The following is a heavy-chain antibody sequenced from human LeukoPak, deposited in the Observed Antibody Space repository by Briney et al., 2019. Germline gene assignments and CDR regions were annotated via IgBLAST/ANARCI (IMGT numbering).Heavy chain of an antibody. CDR3: AKDPCSGGSCYSWFDP. CDR2: IRYDGSNK. V-gene: IGHV3-30*02. Sequence: GGSVRLSCAASGFTFSSYGMHWVRQAPGKGLAWVAFIRYDGSNKYYADSVKGRFTISRDNSKNTLYLQMNSLRAEETAVYYCAKDPCSGGSCYSWFDPWGQGTLVTVSS. CDR1: GFTFSSYG. D-gene: IGHD2-15*01. J-gene: IGHJ5*02.